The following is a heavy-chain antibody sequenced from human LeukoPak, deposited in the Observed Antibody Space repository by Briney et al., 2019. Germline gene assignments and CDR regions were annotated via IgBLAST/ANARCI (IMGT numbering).Heavy chain of an antibody. V-gene: IGHV4-39*01. CDR2: LYYSGST. CDR3: ARLSSQWLIDY. CDR1: GGSISSNNYY. Sequence: PSETLFLTCTVSGGSISSNNYYWGWIRQPPGKGLEWIGSLYYSGSTHYIPSLKSRITISVDTSKNQFSLKLRSVTAADTAVYYCARLSSQWLIDYWGQGTLVTVSS. J-gene: IGHJ4*02. D-gene: IGHD6-19*01.